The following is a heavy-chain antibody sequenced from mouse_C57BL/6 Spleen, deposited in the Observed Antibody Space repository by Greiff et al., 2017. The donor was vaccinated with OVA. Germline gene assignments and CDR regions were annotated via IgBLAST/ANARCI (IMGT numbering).Heavy chain of an antibody. CDR3: AKNYYGSSLYFDY. J-gene: IGHJ2*01. D-gene: IGHD1-1*01. CDR2: INPNYGTT. V-gene: IGHV1-39*01. CDR1: GYSFTDYN. Sequence: VQLQQSGPELVKPGASVKISCKASGYSFTDYNMNWVQQSNGKSLEWIGVINPNYGTTSYNQKFKGKATLTVDQSSSTAYMQLNSLTSEDSAVYYCAKNYYGSSLYFDYWGQGTTLTVSS.